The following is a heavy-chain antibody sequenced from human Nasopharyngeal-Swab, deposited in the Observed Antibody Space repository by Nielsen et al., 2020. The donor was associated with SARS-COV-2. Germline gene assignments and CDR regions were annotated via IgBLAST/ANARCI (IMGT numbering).Heavy chain of an antibody. D-gene: IGHD5-18*01. J-gene: IGHJ3*02. CDR3: ARGAVDTAMVTASLHAFDI. CDR1: GVSFSGYY. Sequence: SQTLSLTCAVYGVSFSGYYWSWIRQPPGKGLEWSGEIIHSGSTNYNPSLKSRVNISVDTSKNQFSLKLSSVNAADTAVYYCARGAVDTAMVTASLHAFDIWGQGTMVTVSS. CDR2: IIHSGST. V-gene: IGHV4-34*01.